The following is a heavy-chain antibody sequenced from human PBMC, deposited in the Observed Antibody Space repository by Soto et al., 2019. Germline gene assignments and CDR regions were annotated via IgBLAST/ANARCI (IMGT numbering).Heavy chain of an antibody. J-gene: IGHJ6*02. CDR1: GYTFTGDY. D-gene: IGHD1-1*01. CDR2: INPNSGGT. Sequence: ASVKVSCKASGYTFTGDYMHWVRQAPGQGLEWMGWINPNSGGTNYAQKFQGWVTMTRDTSISTAYMELSRLRSDDTAVYYCARESTAKATYGMDVWGQGTTVTVSS. CDR3: ARESTAKATYGMDV. V-gene: IGHV1-2*04.